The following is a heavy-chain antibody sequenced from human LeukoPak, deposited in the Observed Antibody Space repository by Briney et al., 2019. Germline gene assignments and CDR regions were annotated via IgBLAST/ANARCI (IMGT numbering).Heavy chain of an antibody. CDR3: ARDKAYDYVWDY. CDR1: GFTFSSYW. Sequence: GGSLRLSCAASGFTFSSYWMSWVRQAPGKGLEWVANIKQHGSEKYYGDSVKGRFTISRDNAKNSLYLQMNSLRAEDTAVYYCARDKAYDYVWDYWGQGTLVTVSS. V-gene: IGHV3-7*01. D-gene: IGHD3-16*01. CDR2: IKQHGSEK. J-gene: IGHJ4*02.